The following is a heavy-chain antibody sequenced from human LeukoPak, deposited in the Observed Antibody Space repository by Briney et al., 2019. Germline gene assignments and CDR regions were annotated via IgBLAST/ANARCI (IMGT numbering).Heavy chain of an antibody. CDR2: IGNSVTST. V-gene: IGHV3-23*01. CDR1: GFIFSNHA. J-gene: IGHJ4*02. D-gene: IGHD3-22*01. CDR3: ARATGNSGYYALDY. Sequence: GGSLRLSCAASGFIFSNHAMNWVRQAPGKGLQWVSVIGNSVTSTYYADSVKGRFTISRDNSKNILYLQMNGLRAEDTAVYYCARATGNSGYYALDYWGQGTLVTVSS.